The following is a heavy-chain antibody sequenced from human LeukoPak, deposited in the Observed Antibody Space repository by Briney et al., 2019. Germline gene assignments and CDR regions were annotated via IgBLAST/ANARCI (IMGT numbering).Heavy chain of an antibody. Sequence: GASVKFSCKASGYTFTTYYIHWVRQAPGQGLEWMGIINPSGGITSYAQKFQGRVTMTRDTSTSTVYMELSSLRSEDTAIYYCTRSYMMIDSFDPWGQGTLVTVSS. D-gene: IGHD3-22*01. V-gene: IGHV1-46*01. CDR1: GYTFTTYY. CDR2: INPSGGIT. CDR3: TRSYMMIDSFDP. J-gene: IGHJ5*02.